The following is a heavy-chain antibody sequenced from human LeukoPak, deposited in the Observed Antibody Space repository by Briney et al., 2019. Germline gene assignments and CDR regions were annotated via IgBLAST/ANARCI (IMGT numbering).Heavy chain of an antibody. CDR2: ISSSSSYI. CDR1: GFTFSSYS. J-gene: IGHJ4*02. D-gene: IGHD4-11*01. CDR3: ARDSRSDYWADY. V-gene: IGHV3-21*01. Sequence: PAGSLRLYCAASGFTFSSYSMNWVRQAPGNGLEWVSSISSSSSYIYYADSVKGRFTISRDNAKNSLYLQMNSLRAEDTAVYYCARDSRSDYWADYWGQGTLVTVSS.